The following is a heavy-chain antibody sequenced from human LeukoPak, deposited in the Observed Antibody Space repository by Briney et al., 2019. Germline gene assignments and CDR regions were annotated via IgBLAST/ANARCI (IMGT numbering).Heavy chain of an antibody. D-gene: IGHD3-10*01. CDR1: GFTSNSYG. J-gene: IGHJ6*02. V-gene: IGHV3-30*03. CDR2: ISYDGTNK. Sequence: GGSLRLSCAASGFTSNSYGMHWVRQAPGKGLEWVAAISYDGTNKHYGDSVKGRFTIARDDSENTLYLQMNSLRAEDTAVYYCARVNQQYYYGSGIYRFYYYGMDVWGRGTTVTVSS. CDR3: ARVNQQYYYGSGIYRFYYYGMDV.